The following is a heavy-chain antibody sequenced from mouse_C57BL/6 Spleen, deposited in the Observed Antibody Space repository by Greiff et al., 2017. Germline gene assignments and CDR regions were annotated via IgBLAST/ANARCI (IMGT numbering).Heavy chain of an antibody. Sequence: EVKLMESGAELVRPGASVKLSCTASGFNIKDYYMHWVKQRPEQGLEWIGRIDPEDGDTEYAPKFQGKATMTADTSSNTAYLQLSSLTSEDTAVYYCTSYYYGSEGYFDVWGTGTTVTVSS. V-gene: IGHV14-1*01. J-gene: IGHJ1*03. CDR1: GFNIKDYY. CDR3: TSYYYGSEGYFDV. CDR2: IDPEDGDT. D-gene: IGHD1-1*01.